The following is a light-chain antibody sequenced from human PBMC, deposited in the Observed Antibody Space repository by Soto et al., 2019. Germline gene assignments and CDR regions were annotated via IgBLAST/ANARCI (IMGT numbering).Light chain of an antibody. CDR2: DVT. CDR3: SSYTTSNTRQIV. CDR1: SSDVSGYNY. J-gene: IGLJ1*01. V-gene: IGLV2-14*03. Sequence: QSALTQPASVSGSPGQSITITRTGTSSDVSGYNYVSWYQHHPGKAHKLIIYDVTNRPSGVSNPFSGSKSGNTASLTISGLQPEYEADYYCSSYTTSNTRQIVFGTGTRSPS.